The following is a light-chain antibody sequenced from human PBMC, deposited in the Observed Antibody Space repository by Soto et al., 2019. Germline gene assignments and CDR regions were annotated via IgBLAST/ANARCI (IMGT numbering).Light chain of an antibody. CDR3: QQYNSLWT. J-gene: IGKJ1*01. Sequence: DIQMTQSPSTLSASVGDRVTITCRASQSISSWLAWYQQKPGKAPNLLIYKASSLESGVPSRFSGSGSGTEFTLTITSLQPDDSATYYCQQYNSLWTFGQGTKVEIK. V-gene: IGKV1-5*03. CDR2: KAS. CDR1: QSISSW.